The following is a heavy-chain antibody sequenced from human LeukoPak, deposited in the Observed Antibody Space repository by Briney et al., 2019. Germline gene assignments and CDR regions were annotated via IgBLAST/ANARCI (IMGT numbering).Heavy chain of an antibody. V-gene: IGHV1-69*06. CDR2: IIPIFGTA. J-gene: IGHJ4*02. CDR1: GGTFSSYA. CDR3: ARDPPDYDILTAGDY. D-gene: IGHD3-9*01. Sequence: ASVKVSCKASGGTFSSYAISWVRQAPGQGLEWMGGIIPIFGTANYAQKFQGRVTITADKSTSTAYMELSSLRSEDTAVYYCARDPPDYDILTAGDYWGQGTLVTVSS.